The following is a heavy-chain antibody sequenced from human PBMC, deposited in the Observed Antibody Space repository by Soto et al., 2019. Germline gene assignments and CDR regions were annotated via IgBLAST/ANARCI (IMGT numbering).Heavy chain of an antibody. CDR3: ARTSGTGNREGDAFDI. V-gene: IGHV1-69*13. CDR1: GGTFSSYA. Sequence: ASVKVSCKASGGTFSSYAISWVRQAPGQGLEWMGGIIPIFGTANYAQKFQGRVTITADESTSTAYMELSSLRSEDTAVYYCARTSGTGNREGDAFDIWGQGTMVTVSS. J-gene: IGHJ3*02. D-gene: IGHD1-1*01. CDR2: IIPIFGTA.